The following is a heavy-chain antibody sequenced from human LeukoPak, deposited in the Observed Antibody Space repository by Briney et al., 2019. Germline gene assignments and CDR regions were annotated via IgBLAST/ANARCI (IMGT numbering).Heavy chain of an antibody. CDR3: ARSTTNYYGMDV. CDR1: GGSISSYY. D-gene: IGHD4-17*01. J-gene: IGHJ6*02. CDR2: IYYSGST. V-gene: IGHV4-59*01. Sequence: SETLSLTCTVSGGSISSYYWSWIRQPPGKGLEWIGYIYYSGSTNYNPSLKSRVTIPVDTSKNQFSLKLSSVTAADTAVYYCARSTTNYYGMDVWGRGTTVTVSS.